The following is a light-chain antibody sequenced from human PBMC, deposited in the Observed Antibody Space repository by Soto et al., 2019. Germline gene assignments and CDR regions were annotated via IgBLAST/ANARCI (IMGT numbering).Light chain of an antibody. CDR2: NNN. CDR3: AAWDDNLRGLV. V-gene: IGLV1-47*01. CDR1: TPNIGNNY. J-gene: IGLJ2*01. Sequence: QSVLTQPPSASGTPGQRVTISCSGSTPNIGNNYVYWYRQLPGTAPTVLIYNNNQRPSGLPDRFSGFKSGTSASLAISGLRSEDEATYYCAAWDDNLRGLVFGGGTKVTVL.